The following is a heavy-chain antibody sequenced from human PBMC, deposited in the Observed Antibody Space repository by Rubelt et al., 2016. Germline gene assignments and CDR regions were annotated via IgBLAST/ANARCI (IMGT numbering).Heavy chain of an antibody. CDR3: ATTIAIRPYYFDY. D-gene: IGHD6-6*01. CDR1: GGTFSSYA. CDR2: IIPVFGTA. J-gene: IGHJ4*02. V-gene: IGHV1-69*01. Sequence: QVQLVQSGAEVKKPGSSVKVSCKASGGTFSSYAISWVRQAPGQGLEWMGGIIPVFGTANYAQKFQCRSTMTADESTSAAYMELSSLRSEDTAVYYCATTIAIRPYYFDYWGQGTLVTVSS.